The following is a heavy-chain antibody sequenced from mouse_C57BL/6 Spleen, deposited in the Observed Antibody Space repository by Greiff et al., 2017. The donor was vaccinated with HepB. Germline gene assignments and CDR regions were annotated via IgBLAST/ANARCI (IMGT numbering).Heavy chain of an antibody. V-gene: IGHV5-17*01. D-gene: IGHD1-1*01. CDR1: GFTFSDYG. CDR3: ARPYYLYAMDY. J-gene: IGHJ4*01. CDR2: ISSGSSTI. Sequence: EVKLVESGGGLVKPGGSLKLSCAASGFTFSDYGMHWVRQAPEKGLEWVAYISSGSSTIYYADTVKGRFTISRDNAKNTLFLQMTSLRSEDTAMYYCARPYYLYAMDYWGQGTSVTVSS.